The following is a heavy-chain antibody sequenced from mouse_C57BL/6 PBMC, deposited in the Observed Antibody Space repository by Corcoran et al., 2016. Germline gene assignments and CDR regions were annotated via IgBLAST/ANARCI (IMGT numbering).Heavy chain of an antibody. CDR3: ARIYGYLDYFDY. J-gene: IGHJ2*01. D-gene: IGHD2-2*01. CDR1: GYTFTTYG. CDR2: INTYSGVP. Sequence: QIQLVQSGPELKKPGETVKISCKASGYTFTTYGMSWVKQAPGKGIKWMGWINTYSGVPTYADDFKGRFAFSLETSASTAYLQINNLKNEDTATYFCARIYGYLDYFDYWGQGTTLTVSS. V-gene: IGHV9-3*01.